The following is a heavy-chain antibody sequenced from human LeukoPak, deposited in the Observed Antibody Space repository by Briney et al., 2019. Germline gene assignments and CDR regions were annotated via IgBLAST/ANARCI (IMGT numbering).Heavy chain of an antibody. V-gene: IGHV3-23*01. CDR3: AVYPVGYNMDV. CDR2: ISGSGVST. J-gene: IGHJ6*02. D-gene: IGHD5-18*01. Sequence: GGSLRLSCAASGFRFSSYAMSWVRQAPGKGLEWVSAISGSGVSTYYADSVKGRFTISRDNAKNSLYLQMNSLRAEDTAVYYCAVYPVGYNMDVWGQGTTVTVSS. CDR1: GFRFSSYA.